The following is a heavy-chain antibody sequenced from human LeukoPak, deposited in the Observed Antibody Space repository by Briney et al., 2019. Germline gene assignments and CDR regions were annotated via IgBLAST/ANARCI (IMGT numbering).Heavy chain of an antibody. D-gene: IGHD1-26*01. V-gene: IGHV1-18*01. CDR3: ARGGSGSYLDWFDP. Sequence: ASVKVSCKASGYTFTSYGINWVRRAPGQGLEWMGWISAYNGNTNYAQKLQGRVTMTTDTSTSTAYMELRSLRSDDAAVYYCARGGSGSYLDWFDPWGQGTLVTVSS. J-gene: IGHJ5*02. CDR1: GYTFTSYG. CDR2: ISAYNGNT.